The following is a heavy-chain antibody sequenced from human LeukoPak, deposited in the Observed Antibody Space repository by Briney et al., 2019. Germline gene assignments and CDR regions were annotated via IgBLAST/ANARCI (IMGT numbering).Heavy chain of an antibody. Sequence: SGTLSLTCAVGGGSIGSYYWSWLRQPPGKGLEWIGYISYSGSTNYNPSLKSRVTISVDTSKNQFSLKLSSVTAADTAVYYCARDSGDDAFDIWGQGTMVTVSS. CDR3: ARDSGDDAFDI. J-gene: IGHJ3*02. CDR1: GGSIGSYY. CDR2: ISYSGST. V-gene: IGHV4-59*01.